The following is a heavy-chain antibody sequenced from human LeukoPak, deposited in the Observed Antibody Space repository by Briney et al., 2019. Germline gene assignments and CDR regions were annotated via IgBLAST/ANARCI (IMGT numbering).Heavy chain of an antibody. CDR3: ARELDDGGLPDY. CDR2: INHSGST. V-gene: IGHV4-34*01. Sequence: SETLSLTCAVYGGSFSGYYWSWIRQPPGKGLEWIGEINHSGSTNYNPSLKSRVTISVDTSKNQFSLKLSSVTAADTAVYYCARELDDGGLPDYWGQGTLVTVSS. D-gene: IGHD4-23*01. J-gene: IGHJ4*02. CDR1: GGSFSGYY.